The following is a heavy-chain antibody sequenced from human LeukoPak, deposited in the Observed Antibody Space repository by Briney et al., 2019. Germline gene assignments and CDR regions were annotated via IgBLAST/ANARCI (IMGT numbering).Heavy chain of an antibody. CDR2: ISGGGGST. CDR3: AKGGKWDVTPFDY. Sequence: GGSLRLSCAASGFTFTSYSMNWVRQAPGKGLEWVSTISGGGGSTYYADPVKGRFTISRDNSKNTLYLQVNSLRAEDTAVYYCAKGGKWDVTPFDYWGQGTPVTVSS. J-gene: IGHJ4*02. D-gene: IGHD1-26*01. CDR1: GFTFTSYS. V-gene: IGHV3-23*01.